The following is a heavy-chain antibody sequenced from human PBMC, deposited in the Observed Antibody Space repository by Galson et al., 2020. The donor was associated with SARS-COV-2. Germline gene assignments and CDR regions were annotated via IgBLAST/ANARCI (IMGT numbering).Heavy chain of an antibody. Sequence: ASETLSLTCSVSDEDVRSTSYWWGWIRQPPGKGLEWIGTIYYNGRAVYNPSLQSRVTMSIDTSRNQFSLRVTSVTAAATAVYYCARKEATFDYWGQGVLVTVSS. CDR1: DEDVRSTSYW. V-gene: IGHV4-39*07. CDR2: IYYNGRA. J-gene: IGHJ4*02. CDR3: ARKEATFDY. D-gene: IGHD5-12*01.